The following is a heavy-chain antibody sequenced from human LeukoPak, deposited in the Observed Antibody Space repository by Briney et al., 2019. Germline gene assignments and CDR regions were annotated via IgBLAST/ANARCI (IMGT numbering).Heavy chain of an antibody. V-gene: IGHV4-4*07. CDR1: GGSIRSYY. D-gene: IGHD3-22*01. Sequence: SETLSLTCTVSGGSIRSYYWSWIRQPAGKGLEWIGRIYTSGSTNYNPSLKSRATMSVDTSKNQFSLNLSSVTAADTAVYYCARAPGDYYYDSSGYYYGFDYWGQGTLVTVSS. CDR3: ARAPGDYYYDSSGYYYGFDY. CDR2: IYTSGST. J-gene: IGHJ4*02.